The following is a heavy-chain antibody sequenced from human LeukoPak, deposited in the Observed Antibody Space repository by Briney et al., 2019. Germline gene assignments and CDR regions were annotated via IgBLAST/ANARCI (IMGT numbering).Heavy chain of an antibody. CDR3: ARALFSNRGAAGPTDY. Sequence: PGGSLRLSCAASGFTFSSYGMHWVRQAPGKGLEWVSYISSSSSTIYYADSVKGRFTISRDNAKNSLYLQMNSLRAEDTAVYYCARALFSNRGAAGPTDYWGQGTLVTVSS. D-gene: IGHD6-13*01. CDR1: GFTFSSYG. CDR2: ISSSSSTI. V-gene: IGHV3-48*01. J-gene: IGHJ4*02.